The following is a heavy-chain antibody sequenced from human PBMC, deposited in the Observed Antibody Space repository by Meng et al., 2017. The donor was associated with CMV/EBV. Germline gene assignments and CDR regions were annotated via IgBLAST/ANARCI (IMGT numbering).Heavy chain of an antibody. CDR2: INHSGST. Sequence: GSLRLSCAVYGGSFSGYYWSWIRQPPGKGLEWIGEINHSGSTTYNPSLKSRVTISVDTSKNQFSLKLSSVTAADTAVYYCARGGLDFWSGYYPSRYYGMDVWGQGTTVTV. CDR3: ARGGLDFWSGYYPSRYYGMDV. V-gene: IGHV4-34*01. CDR1: GGSFSGYY. J-gene: IGHJ6*02. D-gene: IGHD3-3*01.